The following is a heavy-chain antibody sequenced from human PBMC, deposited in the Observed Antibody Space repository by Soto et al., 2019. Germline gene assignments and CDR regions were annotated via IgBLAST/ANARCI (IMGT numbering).Heavy chain of an antibody. V-gene: IGHV1-18*01. CDR1: GYTFTSYG. J-gene: IGHJ4*02. CDR2: TSAYNGNT. D-gene: IGHD2-15*01. CDR3: AIGYCSGGSCYDEGLFDY. Sequence: ASVKVSCKASGYTFTSYGISWVRQAPGQGLEWMGWTSAYNGNTNYAQKLQGRVTMTTDTSTSTAYMELRSLRSDDTAVYYCAIGYCSGGSCYDEGLFDYWGQGTLVTVSS.